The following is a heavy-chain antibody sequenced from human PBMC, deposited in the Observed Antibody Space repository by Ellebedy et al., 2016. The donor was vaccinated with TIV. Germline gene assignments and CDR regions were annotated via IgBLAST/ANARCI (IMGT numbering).Heavy chain of an antibody. CDR2: IKNSGYT. CDR3: AREIIATAEDWFDP. CDR1: GGSISSYY. Sequence: MPSETLSLTCTVSGGSISSYYWSWIRQPPGKGLEWIGYIKNSGYTSYNPSLKIRVTISLDTSKNQFSLKLSSVTAADTAVYYCAREIIATAEDWFDPWGQGTLVTVSS. D-gene: IGHD6-13*01. V-gene: IGHV4-59*01. J-gene: IGHJ5*02.